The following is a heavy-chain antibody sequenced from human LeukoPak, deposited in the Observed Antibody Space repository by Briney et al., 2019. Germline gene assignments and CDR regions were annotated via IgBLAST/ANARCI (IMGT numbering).Heavy chain of an antibody. CDR3: ARKTGHDAFDI. J-gene: IGHJ3*02. D-gene: IGHD1-14*01. V-gene: IGHV3-21*01. CDR2: ISSSSYI. Sequence: PGGSLRLSCAASGFTFSSYSMNWVRQAPGKGLEWVSSISSSSYIYYADSVKGRFTISRDNAKNSLYLQMNSLRAEDTAVYYCARKTGHDAFDIWGQGTMVTVSS. CDR1: GFTFSSYS.